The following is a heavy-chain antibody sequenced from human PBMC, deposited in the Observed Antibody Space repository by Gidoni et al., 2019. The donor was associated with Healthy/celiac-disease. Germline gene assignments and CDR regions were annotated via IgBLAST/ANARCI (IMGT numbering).Heavy chain of an antibody. CDR2: ISGSGGST. V-gene: IGHV3-23*01. Sequence: EVQLLESGGGLVQPGGSLRLSCAASGFTFSSYAMSWVRQAPGQGLEWVSAISGSGGSTYYADSVKGRFTISRDNSKNTLYLQMNSLRAEDTAVYYCAKGDIPGSGYYSPAPALFDYWGQGTLVTVSS. D-gene: IGHD3-22*01. CDR1: GFTFSSYA. J-gene: IGHJ4*02. CDR3: AKGDIPGSGYYSPAPALFDY.